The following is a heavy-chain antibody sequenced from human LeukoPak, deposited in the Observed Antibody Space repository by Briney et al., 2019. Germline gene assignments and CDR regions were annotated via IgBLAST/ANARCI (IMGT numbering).Heavy chain of an antibody. V-gene: IGHV1-18*01. CDR2: ISAYNGNT. D-gene: IGHD1-26*01. Sequence: ASVRVSCKASGYTFTSYGISWVRQAPGQGLEWMGWISAYNGNTNYAQKLQGRVTMTTDTSTSTADMELRSLRSDDTAVYYCARYEVGAPRAPYYWGQGTLVTVS. CDR1: GYTFTSYG. J-gene: IGHJ4*02. CDR3: ARYEVGAPRAPYY.